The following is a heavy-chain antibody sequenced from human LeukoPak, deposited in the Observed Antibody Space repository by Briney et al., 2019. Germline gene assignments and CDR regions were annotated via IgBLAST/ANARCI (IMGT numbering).Heavy chain of an antibody. CDR3: ARGSTAGTSGY. CDR2: ISSSSSYI. Sequence: GGPLRLSCAASGFTFSNFAMTWVRQAPGKGLEWVSSISSSSSYIYYADSVKGRFTISRDNAKNSLYLQMNSLRAEDTAVYYCARGSTAGTSGYWGQGTLVTVSS. V-gene: IGHV3-21*01. D-gene: IGHD6-19*01. CDR1: GFTFSNFA. J-gene: IGHJ4*02.